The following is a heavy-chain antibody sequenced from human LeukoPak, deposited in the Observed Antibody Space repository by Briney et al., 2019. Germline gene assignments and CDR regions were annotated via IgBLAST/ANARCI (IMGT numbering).Heavy chain of an antibody. D-gene: IGHD3-9*01. CDR3: ARTYDNYDILTGYLP. Sequence: EASVKVSCKASGYTFTGYYMHWVRQAPGQGLEWMGWINPNSGGTNYAQKFQGRVTMTRDTSISTAYMELSRLRSDDTAVYYCARTYDNYDILTGYLPWGQGTLVTVSS. V-gene: IGHV1-2*02. CDR2: INPNSGGT. CDR1: GYTFTGYY. J-gene: IGHJ5*02.